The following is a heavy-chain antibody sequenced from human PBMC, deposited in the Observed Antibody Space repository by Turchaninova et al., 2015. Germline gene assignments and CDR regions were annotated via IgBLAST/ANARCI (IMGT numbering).Heavy chain of an antibody. J-gene: IGHJ6*02. D-gene: IGHD2-2*01. CDR3: ARATWEYQLL. CDR2: ISSDGGTT. CDR1: GFPFSSFW. V-gene: IGHV3-74*01. Sequence: EVQLVESGGGLVQPGGSLRLSCAASGFPFSSFWMHWVRQAPGKGLVWVSRISSDGGTTNYAESVKGRFTISRDNAKNTVYLQMNSLRVEDTAVYYCARATWEYQLLWGQGTTVTVSS.